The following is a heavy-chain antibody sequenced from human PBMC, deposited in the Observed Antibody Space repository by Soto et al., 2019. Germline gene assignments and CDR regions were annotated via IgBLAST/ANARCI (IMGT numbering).Heavy chain of an antibody. V-gene: IGHV4-59*08. CDR2: IFDSGST. Sequence: QVQLQESGPGLVKPSETLSLTCTVSGGSISSYYWSWIRQPPGKGLEWIGYIFDSGSTNYNPSLKSRVTISVDTSKNQFSLKLSSVTAADTAVYYCARLYGLDAFDFWGQGTMVTVSS. CDR3: ARLYGLDAFDF. J-gene: IGHJ3*01. CDR1: GGSISSYY. D-gene: IGHD3-16*02.